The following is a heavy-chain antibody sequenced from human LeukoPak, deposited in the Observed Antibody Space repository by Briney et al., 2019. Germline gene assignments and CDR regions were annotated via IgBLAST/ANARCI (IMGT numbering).Heavy chain of an antibody. Sequence: GESLKISCKGSGYSFTSYWIGWVRQAPGKGLEWVSAISGSGGSTYYADSVKGRFTISRDNSKNTLYLQMNSLRAEYTAVYYCAKVMRGYYYDSSGYLFDYWGQGTLVTVSS. CDR3: AKVMRGYYYDSSGYLFDY. D-gene: IGHD3-22*01. CDR2: ISGSGGST. J-gene: IGHJ4*02. V-gene: IGHV3-23*01. CDR1: GYSFTSYW.